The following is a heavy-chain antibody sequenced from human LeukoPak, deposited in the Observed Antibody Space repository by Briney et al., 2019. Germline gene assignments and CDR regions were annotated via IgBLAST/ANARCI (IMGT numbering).Heavy chain of an antibody. CDR1: GYTFIRYY. V-gene: IGHV1-24*01. J-gene: IGHJ6*04. CDR2: FDPEDGEK. D-gene: IGHD3-10*01. Sequence: GASVKVSCKASGYTFIRYYIHWVRQAPGKGLEWMGGFDPEDGEKIYAQKFQGRVIMTEDTSTDTAYMELSSLRSEDTAVYYCASCLNYGSGRIYYLDVWGKGTTVTVSS. CDR3: ASCLNYGSGRIYYLDV.